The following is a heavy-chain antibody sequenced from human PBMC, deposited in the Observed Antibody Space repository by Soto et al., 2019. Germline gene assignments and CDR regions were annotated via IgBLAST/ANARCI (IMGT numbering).Heavy chain of an antibody. CDR3: ARERRTGTYYYYGMDV. V-gene: IGHV5-51*01. CDR2: IYPGDSDT. J-gene: IGHJ6*02. D-gene: IGHD1-1*01. CDR1: RYSFTSYW. Sequence: GDYMKISCKGSRYSFTSYWIVWVRQIPGKGLEWMGIIYPGDSDTRYSPSFQGQVTISADKSISTAYLQWSSLKASDTAMYYCARERRTGTYYYYGMDVWGQGTTVTVSS.